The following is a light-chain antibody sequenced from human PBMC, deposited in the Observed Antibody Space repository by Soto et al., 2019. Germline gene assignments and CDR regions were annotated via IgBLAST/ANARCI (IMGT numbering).Light chain of an antibody. J-gene: IGKJ1*01. CDR1: QGVSSN. CDR3: QQRSNWPRT. CDR2: DAS. V-gene: IGKV3-11*01. Sequence: EIVMTQSPATPSVSPGERATLSCRASQGVSSNLAWYQHKPGQAPRLLIYDASNRATGIPARFSGGGSGTDFTLTISSLEPEDFAVYYCQQRSNWPRTFGQGTKVDIK.